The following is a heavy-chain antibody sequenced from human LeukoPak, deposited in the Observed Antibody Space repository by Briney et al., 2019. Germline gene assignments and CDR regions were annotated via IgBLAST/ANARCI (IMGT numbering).Heavy chain of an antibody. V-gene: IGHV4-39*07. J-gene: IGHJ6*03. CDR2: INHTGST. D-gene: IGHD1-26*01. Sequence: SETLSLTCTVSGGSISSSSYYWGWIRQPPGKGLEWSGEINHTGSTKYNPSLKSRVTISVDTSKNQFSLRLSSVTAADTAVYYCVRLLTDSGFHCYYMDVWGKGTTVTVSS. CDR3: VRLLTDSGFHCYYMDV. CDR1: GGSISSSSYY.